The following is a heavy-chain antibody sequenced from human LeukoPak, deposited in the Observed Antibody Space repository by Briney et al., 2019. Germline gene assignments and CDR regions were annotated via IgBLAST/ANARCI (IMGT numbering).Heavy chain of an antibody. CDR2: ISYDGSNK. Sequence: GGSLRLSCAASGFTFSSYGMHWVRQAPGKGLEWVAVISYDGSNKYYADSVKGRFTISRDNSKNTLYLQMNSLRAEDTAVYYCAGDYHYYYYGMDVWVQGTTVTVSS. J-gene: IGHJ6*02. CDR3: AGDYHYYYYGMDV. CDR1: GFTFSSYG. V-gene: IGHV3-30*03.